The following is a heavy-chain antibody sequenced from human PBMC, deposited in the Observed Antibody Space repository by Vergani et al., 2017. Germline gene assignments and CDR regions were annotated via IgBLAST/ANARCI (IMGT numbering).Heavy chain of an antibody. V-gene: IGHV3-13*01. Sequence: EVQLLESGGGLVQPGGSLRLSCAASGFTFSSYDMHWVRQATGKGLEWVSAIGTAGDTYYPGSVKGRFTISRENAKNSLYLQMNSLRAGDTAVYYCARVDSSGYYSAFDIWGQGTMVTVSS. CDR3: ARVDSSGYYSAFDI. CDR2: IGTAGDT. CDR1: GFTFSSYD. J-gene: IGHJ3*02. D-gene: IGHD3-22*01.